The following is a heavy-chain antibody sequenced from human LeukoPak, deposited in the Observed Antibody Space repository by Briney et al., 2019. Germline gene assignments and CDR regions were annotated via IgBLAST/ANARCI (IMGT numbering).Heavy chain of an antibody. D-gene: IGHD2-15*01. CDR2: INHSGST. CDR1: GGSFSGYY. Sequence: PSETLSLTCAVYGGSFSGYYWSWIRQPPGKGLEWIGEINHSGSTNYNPSLKSRATISVDTSKNQFSLKLSSVTAADTAVYYCAAAFRYDAFDIWGQGTMVTVSS. CDR3: AAAFRYDAFDI. V-gene: IGHV4-34*01. J-gene: IGHJ3*02.